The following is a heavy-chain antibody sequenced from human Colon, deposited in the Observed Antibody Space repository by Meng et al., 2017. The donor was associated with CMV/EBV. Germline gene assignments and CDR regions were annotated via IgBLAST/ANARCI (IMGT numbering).Heavy chain of an antibody. Sequence: ASAKLSSKASGYTFTGYYIHWVRQAAGQGFEWMGWINAHSGVTNYVQKFQGRVTMTRDTSISTVYMELDSLTSDDTAIYYCARGGNYSPSDFWGQGTLVTVSS. CDR1: GYTFTGYY. CDR2: INAHSGVT. D-gene: IGHD1-26*01. CDR3: ARGGNYSPSDF. J-gene: IGHJ4*02. V-gene: IGHV1-2*02.